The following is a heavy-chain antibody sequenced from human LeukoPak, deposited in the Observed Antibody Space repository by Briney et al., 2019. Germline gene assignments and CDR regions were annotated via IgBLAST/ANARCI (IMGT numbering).Heavy chain of an antibody. Sequence: SQTLSLTCTVSGGSISSGGYYWSWIRQHPGKGLEWIGYIYYSGSTYYNPSLKSRVTISVDTSKNQFSLKLSSVTAADTAVYYCARDRGDGYNSNYSDYWGQGTLVTVSS. D-gene: IGHD5-24*01. CDR1: GGSISSGGYY. J-gene: IGHJ4*02. V-gene: IGHV4-31*03. CDR3: ARDRGDGYNSNYSDY. CDR2: IYYSGST.